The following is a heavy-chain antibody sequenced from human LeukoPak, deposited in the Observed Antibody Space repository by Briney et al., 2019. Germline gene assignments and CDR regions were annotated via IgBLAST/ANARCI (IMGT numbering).Heavy chain of an antibody. J-gene: IGHJ4*02. CDR3: ASSSWYWVDY. V-gene: IGHV3-23*01. CDR1: GFTFSNYA. D-gene: IGHD6-13*01. Sequence: PGGSLRLSCAASGFTFSNYAMSWVRQAPGKGLEWVSAISGSGGTTYYADSVKGRFTISRDNSKNTLYLQMNSLRVEDTAVYYCASSSWYWVDYWGQGTLVTVSS. CDR2: ISGSGGTT.